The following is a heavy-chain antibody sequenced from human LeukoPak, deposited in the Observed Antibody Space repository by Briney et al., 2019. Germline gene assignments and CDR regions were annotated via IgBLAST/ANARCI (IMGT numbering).Heavy chain of an antibody. CDR2: IYYSGST. CDR3: ARQWYSSSWYSFDY. J-gene: IGHJ4*02. Sequence: SETLSLTCTVSGGSISSYYWSWIRQPPGEGLEWIGYIYYSGSTNYNPSLKSRVTISVDTSKNQFSLKLSSVTAADTAVYYCARQWYSSSWYSFDYWGQGTLVTVSS. D-gene: IGHD6-13*01. V-gene: IGHV4-59*08. CDR1: GGSISSYY.